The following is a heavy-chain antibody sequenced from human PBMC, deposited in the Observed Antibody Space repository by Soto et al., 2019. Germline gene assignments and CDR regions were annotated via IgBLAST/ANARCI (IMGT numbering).Heavy chain of an antibody. CDR3: ARDTETLGPRANDALDI. CDR2: INAGSGNT. J-gene: IGHJ3*02. V-gene: IGHV1-3*01. CDR1: GYTFSSNP. D-gene: IGHD3-3*02. Sequence: SLKVPRKSAGYTFSSNPMPWVRQAPGQSLEWMGWINAGSGNTKYSQNFQGRVSITRDTSASTVYMELTGLKSEDTDMYYCARDTETLGPRANDALDIWGQGTMVTVTS.